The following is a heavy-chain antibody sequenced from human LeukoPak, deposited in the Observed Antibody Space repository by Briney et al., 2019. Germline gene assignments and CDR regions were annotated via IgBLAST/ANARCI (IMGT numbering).Heavy chain of an antibody. V-gene: IGHV1-24*01. J-gene: IGHJ4*02. CDR3: ATFSYYYDSSGYYSDY. D-gene: IGHD3-22*01. CDR2: FDPEDGET. Sequence: ASVKVSCKVSGYTLTELSMHWVRQAPGKGLEWMGGFDPEDGETIYAQKFQGRVTMTEDTSTDTAYMELSNLRSEDTAVYYCATFSYYYDSSGYYSDYWGQGTLVTVSS. CDR1: GYTLTELS.